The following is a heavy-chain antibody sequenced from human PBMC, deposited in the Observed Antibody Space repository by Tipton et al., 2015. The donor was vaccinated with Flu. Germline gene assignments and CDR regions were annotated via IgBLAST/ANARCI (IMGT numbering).Heavy chain of an antibody. V-gene: IGHV4-34*01. Sequence: TLSLTCAVYGGSFSGYYWSWIRQPPGKGLEWIGEINHSGSTNYNPSLKSRVTISVDTSKNQFSLKLSSVTAADTAVYYCARRAPTDYCSGGSCPIPEGYYFDYWGQGTLVTVSS. CDR1: GGSFSGYY. D-gene: IGHD2-15*01. CDR2: INHSGST. J-gene: IGHJ4*02. CDR3: ARRAPTDYCSGGSCPIPEGYYFDY.